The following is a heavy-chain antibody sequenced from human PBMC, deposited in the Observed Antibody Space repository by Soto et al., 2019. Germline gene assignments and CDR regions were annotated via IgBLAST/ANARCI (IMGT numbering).Heavy chain of an antibody. V-gene: IGHV4-4*02. CDR3: ARDQNGSGNYYTRYFDY. CDR2: IYHSGST. D-gene: IGHD3-10*01. CDR1: GGSINSRYW. Sequence: SETLSLTCAVSGGSINSRYWWSWVRQSPGKGLEWIGEIYHSGSTNYNPSLKSRGTISVDKSKNQFSLNLSSVTAADTAVYYCARDQNGSGNYYTRYFDYWGQGTLVT. J-gene: IGHJ4*02.